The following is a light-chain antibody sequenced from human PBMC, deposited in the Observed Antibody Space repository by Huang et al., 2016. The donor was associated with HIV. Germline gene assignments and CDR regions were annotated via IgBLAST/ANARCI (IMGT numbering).Light chain of an antibody. Sequence: DIQMTQSPSTLSASVGDSVTITCRASQTITNWLAWYQQKPGKAPKLLIYKAPTLETGVPSRFSGSGSGTECTLTINSMQPDYFATYYCQQYSSWRTFGQGTKVE. V-gene: IGKV1-5*03. CDR1: QTITNW. CDR3: QQYSSWRT. J-gene: IGKJ1*01. CDR2: KAP.